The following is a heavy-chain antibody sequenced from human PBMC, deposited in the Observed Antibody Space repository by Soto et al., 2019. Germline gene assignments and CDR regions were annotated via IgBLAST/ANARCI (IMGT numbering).Heavy chain of an antibody. J-gene: IGHJ4*02. V-gene: IGHV3-23*01. Sequence: PGGSLRLSCEASGFTLRNYAMTWIRQAPGKGLEWVSLISANDVGTYYAESVKTRFTISTDQSRNTVYLQMDSLRADDTAIYYCAKAKNDYNWDKRPTFDYWGQGALVTVSS. D-gene: IGHD1-20*01. CDR3: AKAKNDYNWDKRPTFDY. CDR1: GFTLRNYA. CDR2: ISANDVGT.